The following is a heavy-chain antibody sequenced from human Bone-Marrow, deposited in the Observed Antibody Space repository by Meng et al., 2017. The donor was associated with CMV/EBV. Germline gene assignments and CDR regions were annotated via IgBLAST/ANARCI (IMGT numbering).Heavy chain of an antibody. CDR1: GGTFSSYA. CDR2: IIPILGIA. J-gene: IGHJ6*02. CDR3: ARGQVQCSTINCHDYRFSGMDV. Sequence: SVKVSCKASGGTFSSYAISWVRQAPGQGLEWMGGIIPILGIANYAQKFQGRVTITADKSTSTAYMELSSLRSGDTAVYYCARGQVQCSTINCHDYRFSGMDVWGQGPTVTVSS. V-gene: IGHV1-69*10. D-gene: IGHD2/OR15-2a*01.